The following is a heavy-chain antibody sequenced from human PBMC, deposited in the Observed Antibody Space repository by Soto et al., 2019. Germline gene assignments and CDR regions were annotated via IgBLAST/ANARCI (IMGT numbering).Heavy chain of an antibody. Sequence: GASVKVSCKASGYTFTSYGISWVRQAPGQGLEWMGWISAYNGNTNYAQKLQGRVTMTTDTSTSTAYMELRSLRSDDTAVYYCARDLNSGVPGNHDAFDIWGQGTMVTVSS. CDR1: GYTFTSYG. J-gene: IGHJ3*02. CDR2: ISAYNGNT. V-gene: IGHV1-18*01. D-gene: IGHD1-1*01. CDR3: ARDLNSGVPGNHDAFDI.